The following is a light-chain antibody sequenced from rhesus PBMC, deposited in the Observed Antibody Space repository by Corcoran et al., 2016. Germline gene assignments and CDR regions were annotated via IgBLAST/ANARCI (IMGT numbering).Light chain of an antibody. CDR2: AVS. V-gene: IGKV1S12*01. J-gene: IGKJ3*01. CDR3: RHCYGNAFT. Sequence: DIQMTQSPSALSASVGDRVTISCRTSQNIYSNLVWYQQKPGKAPKLLIYAVSNLPSGIPSRFSGSGSGTDFTLTISSLQPEDFAIYYCRHCYGNAFTFGPGTLLDIK. CDR1: QNIYSN.